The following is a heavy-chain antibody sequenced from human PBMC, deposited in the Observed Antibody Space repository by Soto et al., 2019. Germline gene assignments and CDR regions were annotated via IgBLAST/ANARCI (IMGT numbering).Heavy chain of an antibody. CDR2: IRSKANSYAT. CDR3: TGGGYSGYDFDY. J-gene: IGHJ4*02. CDR1: GFTFSGSA. Sequence: GGSLRLSCAASGFTFSGSAMHWVRQASGKGLEWVGRIRSKANSYATAYAASVKGRFTIARDDSKNTAYLQMNSLKTEDTAVYYCTGGGYSGYDFDYWGQGTLVTVSS. V-gene: IGHV3-73*01. D-gene: IGHD5-12*01.